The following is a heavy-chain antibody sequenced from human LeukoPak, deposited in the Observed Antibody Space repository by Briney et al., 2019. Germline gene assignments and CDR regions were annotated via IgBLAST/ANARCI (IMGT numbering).Heavy chain of an antibody. CDR3: ARVGYSGYETADY. CDR1: GGSFSGYY. CDR2: INHSGST. Sequence: SETLSLTCAVYGGSFSGYYWSWIRQPPGKGLEWIGEINHSGSTNYNPSLKSRVTISVDTSKNQFSLKLSSVTAADTAVYYCARVGYSGYETADYWGQGTLVTVSS. V-gene: IGHV4-34*01. J-gene: IGHJ4*02. D-gene: IGHD5-12*01.